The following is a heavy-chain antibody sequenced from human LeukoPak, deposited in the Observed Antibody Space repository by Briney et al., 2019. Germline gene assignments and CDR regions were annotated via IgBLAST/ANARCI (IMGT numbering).Heavy chain of an antibody. J-gene: IGHJ4*02. CDR2: ISSSSSYI. CDR1: GFTFSSYS. CDR3: ARALGGSYLFDY. D-gene: IGHD1-26*01. Sequence: GGSLRLSCAASGFTFSSYSMNWVRQAPGKGLEWVSSISSSSSYIYYADSVKGRFTISRDNAKNSLYLQMNSLRAEDTAVYYCARALGGSYLFDYWDQGTLVTVSS. V-gene: IGHV3-21*01.